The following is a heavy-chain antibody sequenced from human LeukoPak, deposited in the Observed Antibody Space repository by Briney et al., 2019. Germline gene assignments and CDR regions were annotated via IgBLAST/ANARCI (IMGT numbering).Heavy chain of an antibody. CDR2: ISSSGGST. CDR3: AKDRTDYSSSWFYYYYGMDV. V-gene: IGHV3-23*01. CDR1: GFTFSSYA. D-gene: IGHD6-13*01. Sequence: PGGSLRLSCAASGFTFSSYAMSWVCQAPGKGLEWVSGISSSGGSTYYADSVKGRFTTSRDNSKNTLYLQMNSLRAEDTAVYYCAKDRTDYSSSWFYYYYGMDVWGQGTTVTVSS. J-gene: IGHJ6*02.